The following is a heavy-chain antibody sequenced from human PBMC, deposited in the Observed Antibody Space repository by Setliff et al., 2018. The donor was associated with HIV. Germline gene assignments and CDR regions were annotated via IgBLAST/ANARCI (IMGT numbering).Heavy chain of an antibody. Sequence: PGESLKISCQGSGYTFTNYDINWVRQAAGQGLEWMGWMNPDSRNTGYAQRFEGSVTMTWDTSISTAYMELNNVKFEDTAVYYCARDRHCSRGICYEPNWFDPWGQGTLVTVSS. D-gene: IGHD2-15*01. CDR2: MNPDSRNT. J-gene: IGHJ5*02. V-gene: IGHV1-8*02. CDR1: GYTFTNYD. CDR3: ARDRHCSRGICYEPNWFDP.